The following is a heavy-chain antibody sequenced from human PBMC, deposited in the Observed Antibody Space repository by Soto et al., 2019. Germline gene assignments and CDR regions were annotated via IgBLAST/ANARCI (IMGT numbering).Heavy chain of an antibody. J-gene: IGHJ6*02. CDR2: IYHSGSM. CDR1: GGSFSGHY. Sequence: SETLSLTCAVYGGSFSGHYWSWIRQPPGKGLEWIGEIYHSGSMNQNPSLKSRVTISVDTSKNQFSLKLTSVTAADTAVYYCARHEGEIVLVPAASYHYYGMDVWGQGTTVTVSS. D-gene: IGHD2-2*01. CDR3: ARHEGEIVLVPAASYHYYGMDV. V-gene: IGHV4-34*01.